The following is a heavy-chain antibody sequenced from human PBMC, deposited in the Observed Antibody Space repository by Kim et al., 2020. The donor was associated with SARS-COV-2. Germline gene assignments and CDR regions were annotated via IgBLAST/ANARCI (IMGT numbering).Heavy chain of an antibody. V-gene: IGHV3-30*18. J-gene: IGHJ3*02. Sequence: GGSLRLSCAASGFTFSSYGMHWVRQAPGKGLEWVSVISYDGSNKYYADSVKGRFTISRDNSKNTLYLQMNSLRAEDTAVYYCAKRYCSGGSCYFDSEGDAFVIWGHGTMGTVSS. CDR1: GFTFSSYG. CDR2: ISYDGSNK. CDR3: AKRYCSGGSCYFDSEGDAFVI. D-gene: IGHD2-15*01.